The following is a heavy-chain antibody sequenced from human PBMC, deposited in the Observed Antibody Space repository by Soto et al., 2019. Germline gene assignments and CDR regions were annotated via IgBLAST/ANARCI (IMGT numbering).Heavy chain of an antibody. Sequence: QVQLVESGGGVVQPGRSLRLSCAASGFTFSSYGMHWVRQAPGKGLEWVAVIWYDGSNKYYADSVKGRFTISRDNSKNTLYLQMNSLRAEDTAVYYCATIVVVVAVDLGAFDIWGQGTMVTVSS. J-gene: IGHJ3*02. CDR2: IWYDGSNK. CDR3: ATIVVVVAVDLGAFDI. D-gene: IGHD2-15*01. V-gene: IGHV3-33*01. CDR1: GFTFSSYG.